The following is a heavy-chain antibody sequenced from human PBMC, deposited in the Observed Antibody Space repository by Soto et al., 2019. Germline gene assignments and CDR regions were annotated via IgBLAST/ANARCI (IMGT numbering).Heavy chain of an antibody. J-gene: IGHJ4*02. D-gene: IGHD6-19*01. V-gene: IGHV1-2*02. Sequence: ASVKVSCKASGYTFTGYYLHWVRQAPGQGLEWMGWINPNSGGTNYAQKFQGRVTMTRDTSISTAYMELSRLSSDNTADYYCARMYTSGWNYFDYWGQGTQVTVSS. CDR2: INPNSGGT. CDR1: GYTFTGYY. CDR3: ARMYTSGWNYFDY.